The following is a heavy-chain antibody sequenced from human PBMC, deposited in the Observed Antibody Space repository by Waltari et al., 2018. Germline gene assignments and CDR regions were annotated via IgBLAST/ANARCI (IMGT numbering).Heavy chain of an antibody. CDR1: GFTFNAYA. J-gene: IGHJ2*01. CDR2: ISYDGTNK. CDR3: AKAAVDGRWDWYFDL. Sequence: QMRLVESGGGAVQPGRSLRLSCEASGFTFNAYAIHWVRQAPGKGLEWVAVISYDGTNKYYADSVKGRFTVSRDTSTNTLYLQMNSLTTEDTATYYCAKAAVDGRWDWYFDLWGRGTLVTVSS. V-gene: IGHV3-30*01. D-gene: IGHD6-19*01.